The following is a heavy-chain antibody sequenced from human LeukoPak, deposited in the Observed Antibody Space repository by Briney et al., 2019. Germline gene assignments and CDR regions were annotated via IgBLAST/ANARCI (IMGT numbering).Heavy chain of an antibody. CDR1: GFKFNDYG. V-gene: IGHV3-20*04. J-gene: IGHJ5*01. CDR2: IHWDGGST. D-gene: IGHD6-19*01. Sequence: GGSLRLSCAASGFKFNDYGMAWVRQAPGKGLEWVSAIHWDGGSTGYADSVKGRFTISRENAENSLYLQMSSLRAEDTAFYYCARVLTVTVAGILGERNWFDSWGQGTLVTVSS. CDR3: ARVLTVTVAGILGERNWFDS.